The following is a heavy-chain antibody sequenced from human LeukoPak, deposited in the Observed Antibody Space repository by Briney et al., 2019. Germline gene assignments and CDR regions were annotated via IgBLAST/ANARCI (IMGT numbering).Heavy chain of an antibody. CDR2: INAGNGNT. CDR1: GYTFTSYA. V-gene: IGHV1-3*01. CDR3: AREHSSSWYLDY. Sequence: ASVKVSCTASGYTFTSYAMHWVRQAPGQRLEWMGWINAGNGNTKYSQKFQGRVTITRDTSASTAYMELSSLRSQDTAVYYCAREHSSSWYLDYCGQGTLVTVSS. D-gene: IGHD6-13*01. J-gene: IGHJ4*02.